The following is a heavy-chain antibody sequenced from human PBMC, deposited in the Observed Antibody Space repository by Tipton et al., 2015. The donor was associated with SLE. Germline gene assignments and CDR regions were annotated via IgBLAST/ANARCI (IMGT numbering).Heavy chain of an antibody. V-gene: IGHV1-18*01. D-gene: IGHD5-12*01. J-gene: IGHJ4*02. CDR2: ISAYNGNT. CDR3: ARDKNGYGPSAPGY. Sequence: QSGAEVKKPGASVKVSCKASGYTFTSYGISWVRQAPGQGLEWMGWISAYNGNTNYAQKLQGRVTMTTDTSTSTAYMELSSLGSEDTAVYYCARDKNGYGPSAPGYWGQGTLVTVSS. CDR1: GYTFTSYG.